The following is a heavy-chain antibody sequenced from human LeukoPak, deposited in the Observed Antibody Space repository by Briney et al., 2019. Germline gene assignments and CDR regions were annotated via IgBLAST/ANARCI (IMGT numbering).Heavy chain of an antibody. J-gene: IGHJ6*02. CDR1: GGSISSSSHY. V-gene: IGHV4-39*01. CDR2: LYYSGST. Sequence: SETLSLTCTVSGGSISSSSHYWGWLRQPPGKGPEWIGSLYYSGSTYYNPSLKSRVTISVYTSKNQFSLKLSSVTATDTAVYYCARHDCTTTSCLYFYGMDVWGQGTTVTVSS. D-gene: IGHD2-2*01. CDR3: ARHDCTTTSCLYFYGMDV.